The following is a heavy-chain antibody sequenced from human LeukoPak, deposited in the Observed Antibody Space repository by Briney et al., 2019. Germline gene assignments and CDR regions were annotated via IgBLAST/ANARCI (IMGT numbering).Heavy chain of an antibody. Sequence: GGSLRLSCAASGFSFSYAWLNWVRQAPGKGLEWVGRIRSRTDGGTTDYAAPVKGRFTISRDDSKNTLYLQMNILETEDTAVYYCTTDGGSGWYNGDYWGQGTLVTVSS. J-gene: IGHJ4*02. V-gene: IGHV3-15*01. CDR2: IRSRTDGGTT. CDR1: GFSFSYAW. CDR3: TTDGGSGWYNGDY. D-gene: IGHD6-19*01.